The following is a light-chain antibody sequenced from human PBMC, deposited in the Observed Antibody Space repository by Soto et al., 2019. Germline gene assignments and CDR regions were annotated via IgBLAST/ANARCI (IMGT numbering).Light chain of an antibody. J-gene: IGKJ1*01. CDR1: ESINIW. V-gene: IGKV1-5*03. Sequence: DIQMTQSPSTLSASVGDRVTITCRASESINIWLAWFQQKPGKAPKLLISKASTLESGVPSRFSGSGSGTEFTLTISSLRPDDFATYHCQQYHIHSTFGQGTKV. CDR3: QQYHIHST. CDR2: KAS.